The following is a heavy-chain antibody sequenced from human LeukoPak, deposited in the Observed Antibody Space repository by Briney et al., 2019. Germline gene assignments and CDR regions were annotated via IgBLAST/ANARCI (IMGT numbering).Heavy chain of an antibody. CDR1: GGSISSSSYY. V-gene: IGHV4-39*07. CDR2: IYYSGST. D-gene: IGHD3-3*01. CDR3: AREKTTIFGVVIQYYFDY. Sequence: SETLSLTCTVSGGSISSSSYYWGWIRQPPGKGLEWIGSIYYSGSTNYNPSLKSRVTISVDTSKNQFSLKLSSVTAADTAVYYCAREKTTIFGVVIQYYFDYWGQGTLVTVSS. J-gene: IGHJ4*02.